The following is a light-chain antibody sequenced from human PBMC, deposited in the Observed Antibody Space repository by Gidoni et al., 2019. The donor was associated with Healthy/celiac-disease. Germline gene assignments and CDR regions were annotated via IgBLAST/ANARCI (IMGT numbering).Light chain of an antibody. J-gene: IGKJ1*01. V-gene: IGKV1-39*01. CDR2: AAS. CDR3: QQSYSTPRA. CDR1: QSISSY. Sequence: DIQMTQSPSSLSASVGDRVTITCRARQSISSYLNWYQQKPGKAPKLLIYAASSLQSGVPSRFSGSGSGTDFNLTISSLQTEDFATYYCQQSYSTPRAFGQGTKVEIK.